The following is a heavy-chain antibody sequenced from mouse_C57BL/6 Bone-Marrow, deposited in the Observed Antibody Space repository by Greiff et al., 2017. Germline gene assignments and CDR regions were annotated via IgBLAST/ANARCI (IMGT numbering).Heavy chain of an antibody. CDR3: ARDGYYPLAY. V-gene: IGHV1-69*01. CDR1: GYTFTSDW. J-gene: IGHJ3*01. CDR2: IDPSDSYT. Sequence: VQRVESGAELVMPGASVKLSCKASGYTFTSDWMHWVKQRPGQGLEWIGEIDPSDSYTNYTPKFKGKSTLTVDKSSSTAYMQLSSLTSEDSAVYYCARDGYYPLAYWGQGTLVTVSA. D-gene: IGHD2-3*01.